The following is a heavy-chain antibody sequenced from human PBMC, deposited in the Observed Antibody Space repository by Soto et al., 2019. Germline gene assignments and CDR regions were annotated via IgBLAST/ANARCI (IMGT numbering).Heavy chain of an antibody. J-gene: IGHJ5*02. V-gene: IGHV2-5*02. Sequence: QITLKESGPTLVKPTQTLTLTCTFSGFSLSTSGVGVGWIRQPPGKALEWLALIYWDDDKRYSPSLKSRLTITKDTSKNQVVLTMTNMDPVDTATYYCAHYCSGGSCYTEFWFDPWGQGTLVTVSS. CDR3: AHYCSGGSCYTEFWFDP. D-gene: IGHD2-15*01. CDR2: IYWDDDK. CDR1: GFSLSTSGVG.